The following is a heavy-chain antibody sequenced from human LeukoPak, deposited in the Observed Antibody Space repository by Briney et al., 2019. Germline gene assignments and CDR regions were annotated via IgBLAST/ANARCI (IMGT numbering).Heavy chain of an antibody. D-gene: IGHD6-19*01. J-gene: IGHJ4*02. CDR2: IYYSGST. Sequence: PETLSLTCTVSGGSISSYYWSWIRQPPGKGLEWIGYIYYSGSTNYNPSLKSRVTISVDTSKNQFSLKLSSVTAADTAVYYCARERIAVAGRYYFDYWGQGTLVTVSS. CDR3: ARERIAVAGRYYFDY. CDR1: GGSISSYY. V-gene: IGHV4-59*01.